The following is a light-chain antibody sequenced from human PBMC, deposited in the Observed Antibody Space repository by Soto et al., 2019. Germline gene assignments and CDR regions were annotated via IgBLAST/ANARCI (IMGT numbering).Light chain of an antibody. CDR3: QQYDSVPYT. CDR2: EAS. CDR1: QDISNY. V-gene: IGKV1-33*01. J-gene: IGKJ2*01. Sequence: DIQMTQSPSFLSASVGDRVTITCPASQDISNYLNWFQQKPGKAPKLLISEASHLQTGVPSRFSGSESGADFTLTISRLQPEDIATYYCQQYDSVPYTFGQGTKLEI.